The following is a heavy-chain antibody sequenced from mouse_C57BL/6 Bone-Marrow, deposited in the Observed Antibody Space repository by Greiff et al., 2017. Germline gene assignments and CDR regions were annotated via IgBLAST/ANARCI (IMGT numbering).Heavy chain of an antibody. CDR2: IDPNSGGT. D-gene: IGHD1-3*01. CDR3: EREGILYNCYYYAMDY. CDR1: GYTFTSYW. J-gene: IGHJ4*01. V-gene: IGHV1-72*01. Sequence: VQLQQPGAELVKPGASVKLSCKASGYTFTSYWMHWVKQRPGRGLEWIGRIDPNSGGTKYNETFKSKATLSVDKPSSTAYMQLSSLTSEDSAVYYWEREGILYNCYYYAMDYWGQGTTVTVSS.